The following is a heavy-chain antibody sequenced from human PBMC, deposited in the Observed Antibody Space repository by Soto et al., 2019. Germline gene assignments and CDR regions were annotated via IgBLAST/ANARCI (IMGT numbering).Heavy chain of an antibody. CDR1: GFAFSNYA. V-gene: IGHV3-64D*06. CDR2: ISSNGGST. J-gene: IGHJ4*02. Sequence: GGSLRLSXSVFGFAFSNYAMHWVRQAPGKGLQYVSSISSNGGSTYYADSVKGRFTISRDNSKNTLYLQMSSLRLEDTAVYYCVKDRYVDYWGQGSLVTVSS. CDR3: VKDRYVDY.